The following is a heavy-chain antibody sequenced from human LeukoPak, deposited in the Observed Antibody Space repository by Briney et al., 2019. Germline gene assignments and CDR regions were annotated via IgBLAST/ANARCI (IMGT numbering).Heavy chain of an antibody. CDR3: ARTGMGGNVWIDS. J-gene: IGHJ5*01. Sequence: ASVKVSYKASGYTFTNYDINWVRQATGQGLEWMGWMNPNSGDTGYAEKFQGRVTMTRDTSTSTAYMELTSLTSDDTAIFYCARTGMGGNVWIDSWGQGTLVTVSS. CDR1: GYTFTNYD. CDR2: MNPNSGDT. D-gene: IGHD1-26*01. V-gene: IGHV1-8*01.